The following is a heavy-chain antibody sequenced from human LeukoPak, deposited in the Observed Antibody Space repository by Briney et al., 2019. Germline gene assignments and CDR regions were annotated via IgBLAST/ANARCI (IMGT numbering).Heavy chain of an antibody. V-gene: IGHV3-21*01. J-gene: IGHJ4*02. CDR3: VRKLWFGEPCCYFDY. CDR2: ISSSSSYI. CDR1: GFTFSSYT. Sequence: GGSLRLSCAASGFTFSSYTMNWVRQAPGKGLEWVSSISSSSSYIYYADSVKGRFTISRDNAKNSLHLQMNSLRAEDTAVYYCVRKLWFGEPCCYFDYWGQGTLVTVSS. D-gene: IGHD3-10*01.